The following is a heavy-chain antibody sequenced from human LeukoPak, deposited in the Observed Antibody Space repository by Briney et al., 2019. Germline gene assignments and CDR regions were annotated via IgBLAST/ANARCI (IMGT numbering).Heavy chain of an antibody. J-gene: IGHJ6*03. CDR3: AKAAVVAATPGYYYMDV. Sequence: GGSLRLSCAASGFTFSSYAMSWVRQAPGKGLEWVSAISGSGGSTYYADSVKGRFTISRDNSKNTLYLQMNSLRAEDTAVYYCAKAAVVAATPGYYYMDVWGKGTTVTVSS. CDR1: GFTFSSYA. D-gene: IGHD2-15*01. V-gene: IGHV3-23*01. CDR2: ISGSGGST.